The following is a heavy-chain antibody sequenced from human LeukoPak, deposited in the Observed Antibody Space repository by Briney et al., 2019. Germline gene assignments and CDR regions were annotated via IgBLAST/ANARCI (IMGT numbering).Heavy chain of an antibody. D-gene: IGHD6-13*01. J-gene: IGHJ6*02. V-gene: IGHV3-33*01. CDR1: GFTFSSYG. Sequence: GGSLRLSCAASGFTFSSYGMHWVRQAPGKGLEWVAVIWYDGSNKYYADSVKGRFTISRDNSKNTLYLQMNSLRAEDTAVYYCARDPEQQLLRGIYYYYGMDVWGQGTTVTVSS. CDR2: IWYDGSNK. CDR3: ARDPEQQLLRGIYYYYGMDV.